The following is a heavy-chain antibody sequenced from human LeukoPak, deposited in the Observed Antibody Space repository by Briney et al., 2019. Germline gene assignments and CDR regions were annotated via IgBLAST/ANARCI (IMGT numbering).Heavy chain of an antibody. J-gene: IGHJ5*02. Sequence: SETLSLTCAVYGGSFSGYYWSWIRQPPGKGLEWIGEINHSGSTNYNPSLKSRVTISVDTSKNQFSLKLSSVTAADTAVYYCARLTGRYITMVRGVGNWFDPWGQGTLVTVSS. D-gene: IGHD3-10*01. CDR3: ARLTGRYITMVRGVGNWFDP. CDR1: GGSFSGYY. CDR2: INHSGST. V-gene: IGHV4-34*01.